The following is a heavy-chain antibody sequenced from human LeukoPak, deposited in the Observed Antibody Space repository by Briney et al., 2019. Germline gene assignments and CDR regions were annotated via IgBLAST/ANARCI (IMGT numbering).Heavy chain of an antibody. D-gene: IGHD3-22*01. Sequence: GGSLRLSCAASGFTFSSYSMNWVRQAPGKGLEWVSYISSSSSTIYYADSVKGRFTISRDNAKNSLYLQMNSLRAEDTAVYYCASNYYDSSGYYYRDYWGQGTLVTVSS. V-gene: IGHV3-48*01. CDR1: GFTFSSYS. CDR2: ISSSSSTI. CDR3: ASNYYDSSGYYYRDY. J-gene: IGHJ4*02.